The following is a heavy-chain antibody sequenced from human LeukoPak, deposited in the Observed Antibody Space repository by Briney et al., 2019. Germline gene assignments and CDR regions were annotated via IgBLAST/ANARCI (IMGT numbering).Heavy chain of an antibody. V-gene: IGHV1-2*02. CDR1: GYTFTGYY. D-gene: IGHD5-12*01. CDR3: AREGGMVATEAFDI. CDR2: INPNSGGT. Sequence: ASVKVSCKASGYTFTGYYMHWVRQAPGQGLEWMGWINPNSGGTNYAQKFQGRVTMTRDTSISTAYMELGRLRSDDTAVYYCAREGGMVATEAFDIWGQGTMVTVSS. J-gene: IGHJ3*02.